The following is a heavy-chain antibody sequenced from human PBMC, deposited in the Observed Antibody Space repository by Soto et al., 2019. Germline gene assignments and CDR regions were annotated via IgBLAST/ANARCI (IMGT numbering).Heavy chain of an antibody. J-gene: IGHJ3*02. V-gene: IGHV3-23*01. Sequence: GGSLRLSCAASGFTFSSYAMSWVRQAPGKGLEWVSAISGSGGSTYYADSVKGRFTISRDNSKNTLYLQMNSLRAEDTAVYYWAKVLWPRWCFFPRGPARFLTRWGAFVMGGKGKMVTV. D-gene: IGHD2-8*02. CDR3: AKVLWPRWCFFPRGPARFLTRWGAFVM. CDR1: GFTFSSYA. CDR2: ISGSGGST.